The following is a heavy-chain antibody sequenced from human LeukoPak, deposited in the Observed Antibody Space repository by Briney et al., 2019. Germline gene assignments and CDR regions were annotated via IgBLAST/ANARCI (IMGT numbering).Heavy chain of an antibody. J-gene: IGHJ4*02. D-gene: IGHD5-12*01. Sequence: QSGGSLRLSCAASGFTFSSYWMSWVRQAPGKGLEWVANIKQDGSGKYYVDSVKGRFTISRDNAKNSLYLQMNSLRAEDTAVYYCARAFRGYSGYDSLPRDYWGQGTLVTVSS. CDR2: IKQDGSGK. CDR3: ARAFRGYSGYDSLPRDY. CDR1: GFTFSSYW. V-gene: IGHV3-7*01.